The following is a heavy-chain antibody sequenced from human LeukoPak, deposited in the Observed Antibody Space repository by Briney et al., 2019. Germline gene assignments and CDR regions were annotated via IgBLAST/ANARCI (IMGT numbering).Heavy chain of an antibody. V-gene: IGHV1-8*01. CDR2: MNPNSGNT. Sequence: ASVKVSCKASGYTFTSYDVNWVRQATGQGLEWMGWMNPNSGNTGLAQKFQGRVTLTRDTSLSTAYMELSNLRSDDTAVYYCARCPDYDYVWGSYRFGVGSGAFDIWGQGTMVTVSS. CDR1: GYTFTSYD. J-gene: IGHJ3*02. CDR3: ARCPDYDYVWGSYRFGVGSGAFDI. D-gene: IGHD3-16*02.